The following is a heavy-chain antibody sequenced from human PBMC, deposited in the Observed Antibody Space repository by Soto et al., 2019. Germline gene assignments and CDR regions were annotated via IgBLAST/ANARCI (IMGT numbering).Heavy chain of an antibody. Sequence: EVQLVESGGGLVQPGGSLRLSCAASGFPFSSYAMNWVRQAPGKGLEWVSYINSGSSTIYYADSAKGRFTISRDNAKNSLYLQMNSLRDEYTAVYFCVRERGYTGYDLQYWGQGALVAVSS. V-gene: IGHV3-48*02. J-gene: IGHJ4*02. CDR2: INSGSSTI. D-gene: IGHD5-12*01. CDR3: VRERGYTGYDLQY. CDR1: GFPFSSYA.